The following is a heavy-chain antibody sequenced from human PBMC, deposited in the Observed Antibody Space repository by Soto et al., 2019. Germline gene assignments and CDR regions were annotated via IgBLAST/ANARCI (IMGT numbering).Heavy chain of an antibody. D-gene: IGHD2-21*01. CDR1: GVSIHNSHSF. J-gene: IGHJ5*01. Sequence: TSETLSLTCTVSGVSIHNSHSFWGWIRQPPGKGLEFIGTVYYSGGAHYNSSLKSRVTISVDTANNQVSLRMRSLTAADTAVYYCGRVVEGATRHTDLDSWGQGTLVTV. CDR3: GRVVEGATRHTDLDS. CDR2: VYYSGGA. V-gene: IGHV4-39*01.